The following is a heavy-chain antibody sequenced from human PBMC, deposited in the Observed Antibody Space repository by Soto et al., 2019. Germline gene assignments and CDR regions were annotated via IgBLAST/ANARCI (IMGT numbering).Heavy chain of an antibody. CDR1: GFTFSSYS. CDR2: ISSSSSTI. J-gene: IGHJ4*02. V-gene: IGHV3-48*01. CDR3: ASDLRGEYAFWSAYYPFDF. Sequence: EVQLVESGGGLVQPGGSLRLSCAASGFTFSSYSMNWVRQAPGKGREWVSYISSSSSTIYYADSVKGRFTISRDNATNSLYLRVNGRIAEDRAVYYCASDLRGEYAFWSAYYPFDFWGQGALVTVSS. D-gene: IGHD3-3*01.